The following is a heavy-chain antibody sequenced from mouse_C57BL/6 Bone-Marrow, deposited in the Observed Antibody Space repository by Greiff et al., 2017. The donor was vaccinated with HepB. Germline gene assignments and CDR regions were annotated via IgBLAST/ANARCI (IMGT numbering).Heavy chain of an antibody. CDR1: GFTFSSYA. Sequence: EVKLVESGGGLVKPGGSLKLSCAASGFTFSSYAMSWVRQTPEKRLEWVATISDGGSYTYYPDNVKGRFTISRDNAKNNLYLQMSHLKYEDTAMYYCARDRGYYGSSFYWYFDVWGTGTTVTVSS. V-gene: IGHV5-4*01. D-gene: IGHD1-1*01. CDR2: ISDGGSYT. CDR3: ARDRGYYGSSFYWYFDV. J-gene: IGHJ1*03.